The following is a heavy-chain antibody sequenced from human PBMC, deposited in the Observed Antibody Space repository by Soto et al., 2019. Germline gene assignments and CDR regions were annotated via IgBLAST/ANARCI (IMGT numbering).Heavy chain of an antibody. V-gene: IGHV3-21*02. CDR2: INGRINYR. CDR3: VREDGLVGSNSAFDY. Sequence: EVQVVESGGGLVKPGGSLRLSCATSGFSFSTYNMNWVRQAPGKGLEWVSSINGRINYRYYTDSVKGRFATSRDNPKNSLYLQMDSLRVEDTAVYYCVREDGLVGSNSAFDYWGQGTLVTVSS. D-gene: IGHD1-26*01. J-gene: IGHJ4*02. CDR1: GFSFSTYN.